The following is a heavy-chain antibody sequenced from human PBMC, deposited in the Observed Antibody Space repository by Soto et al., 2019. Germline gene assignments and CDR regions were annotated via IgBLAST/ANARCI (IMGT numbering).Heavy chain of an antibody. CDR2: ISAYNGNT. V-gene: IGHV1-18*01. Sequence: ASVKVSCKASGYTFTSYGISWVRQAPGQGLEWMGWISAYNGNTNYAQKLQGRVTMTTGTSTSTAYMELRSLRSDDTAVYYCARGPPYSSSWHNDYWGQGTLVTVSS. D-gene: IGHD6-13*01. J-gene: IGHJ4*02. CDR3: ARGPPYSSSWHNDY. CDR1: GYTFTSYG.